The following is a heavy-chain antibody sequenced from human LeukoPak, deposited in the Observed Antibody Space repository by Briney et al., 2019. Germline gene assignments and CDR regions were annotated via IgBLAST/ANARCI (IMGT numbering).Heavy chain of an antibody. CDR2: INPNSGDT. D-gene: IGHD3-22*01. V-gene: IGHV1-2*02. Sequence: ASVKVSCKASGYTFTGYYMHWVRKAPGQGLEWMGWINPNSGDTNYAQKFQGRVTMTRDTSISTAYMELSRLTSDDTAVYYCARGRYGLLSGYDYWGQGAMVTVSS. CDR1: GYTFTGYY. J-gene: IGHJ4*02. CDR3: ARGRYGLLSGYDY.